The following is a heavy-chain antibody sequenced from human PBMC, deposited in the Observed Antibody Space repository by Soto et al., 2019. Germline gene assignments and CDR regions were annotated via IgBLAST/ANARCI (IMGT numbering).Heavy chain of an antibody. CDR3: ARQNTISLDY. V-gene: IGHV4-59*08. Sequence: SETLSLICTVSGGSISSYYWSWIRQPPGKGLEWIGYIYYSGSTNYNPSLKSRVTISVDTSKNQFSLKLSSVTAADTAVYYCARQNTISLDYWGQGTLVTVSS. CDR1: GGSISSYY. CDR2: IYYSGST. J-gene: IGHJ4*02. D-gene: IGHD3-9*01.